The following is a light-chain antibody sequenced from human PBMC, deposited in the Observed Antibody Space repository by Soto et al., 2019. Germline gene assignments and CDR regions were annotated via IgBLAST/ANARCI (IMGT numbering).Light chain of an antibody. CDR1: QSLRSS. V-gene: IGKV3-15*01. Sequence: VMTQSPATLSVSLGERATLSCRASQSLRSSLAWYQQKPGQAPRLLIYGASTRATGIPARFSGSGSGTEFTLTISSLQAEDVAVYFCQQYNIWPQTFGQGTKVDIK. CDR2: GAS. J-gene: IGKJ1*01. CDR3: QQYNIWPQT.